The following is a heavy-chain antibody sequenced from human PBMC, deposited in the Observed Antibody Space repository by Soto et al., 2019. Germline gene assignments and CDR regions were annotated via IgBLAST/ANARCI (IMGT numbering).Heavy chain of an antibody. D-gene: IGHD3-3*02. CDR2: IYYSGST. Sequence: SETLSLTCTVSGGSISSSSYYWGWIRQPPGKGLEWIGSIYYSGSTYYNPSLKSRVTISVDTSKNQFSMKLSSVTAADKAVYYCASPKIAFYNWFDPRGQGTLVTVSS. J-gene: IGHJ5*02. CDR1: GGSISSSSYY. V-gene: IGHV4-39*01. CDR3: ASPKIAFYNWFDP.